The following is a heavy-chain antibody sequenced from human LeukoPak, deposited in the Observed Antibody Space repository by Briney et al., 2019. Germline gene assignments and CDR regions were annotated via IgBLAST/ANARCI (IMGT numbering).Heavy chain of an antibody. Sequence: GGSLRLSCAASGFTFSSYAMSWVRQAPGKGLEWVSAISGSGGSTYYADSVQGRFTISRDNSKNTLYLQMNSLRAEDTAVYYCARWYCSSTSCYYDYWGQGTLVTVSS. J-gene: IGHJ4*02. V-gene: IGHV3-23*01. CDR1: GFTFSSYA. CDR3: ARWYCSSTSCYYDY. D-gene: IGHD2-2*01. CDR2: ISGSGGST.